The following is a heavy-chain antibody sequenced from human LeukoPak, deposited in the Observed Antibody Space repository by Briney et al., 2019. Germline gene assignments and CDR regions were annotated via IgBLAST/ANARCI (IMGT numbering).Heavy chain of an antibody. V-gene: IGHV1-24*01. CDR2: FDPEDGET. CDR3: ATDHGQQLVQSGAFDI. Sequence: ASVKVSCKVSGYTLTELSMHWVRQAPGKGLELMGGFDPEDGETIYAQKFQGRVTMTEDTSTDTAYMELSSLRSEDTAVYYCATDHGQQLVQSGAFDIWGQGTMVTVSS. J-gene: IGHJ3*02. D-gene: IGHD6-13*01. CDR1: GYTLTELS.